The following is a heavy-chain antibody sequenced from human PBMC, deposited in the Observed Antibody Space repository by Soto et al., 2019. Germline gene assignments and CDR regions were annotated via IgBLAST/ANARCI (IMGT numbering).Heavy chain of an antibody. J-gene: IGHJ5*02. Sequence: QVQLVQSGAEVKKPGASVKVSCKASGYTFTGYYMHWVRQAPGQGLEWMGWINPNSGGTNYAQKFQGWVTMTRDTPISTAYMELSRLRSDDTAVYYCARDPWRYFDWLLEPQCHRVHQKPMPGSFPPQPSPWG. CDR2: INPNSGGT. D-gene: IGHD3-9*01. V-gene: IGHV1-2*04. CDR3: ARDPWRYFDWLLEPQCHRVHQKPMPGSFPPQPSP. CDR1: GYTFTGYY.